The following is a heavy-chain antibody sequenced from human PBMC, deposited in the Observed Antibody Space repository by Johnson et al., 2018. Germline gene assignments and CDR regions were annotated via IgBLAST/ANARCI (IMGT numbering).Heavy chain of an antibody. CDR3: TTDWGWGSYPKMALDI. V-gene: IGHV3-15*01. Sequence: VQLVESGGGLIAPGGSLRLSCAASGFPFSKAWMYWFRQAPGNGLEWVGRIKSKPSGGTAEFAAPVKDRFTISRDDSKNTMYLQMNGLKIEDTALYYCTTDWGWGSYPKMALDIWGRGTMVTVSS. CDR1: GFPFSKAW. D-gene: IGHD3-16*02. J-gene: IGHJ3*02. CDR2: IKSKPSGGTA.